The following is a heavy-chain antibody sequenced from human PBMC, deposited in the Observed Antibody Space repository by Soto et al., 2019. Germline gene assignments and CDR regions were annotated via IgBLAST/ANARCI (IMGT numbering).Heavy chain of an antibody. V-gene: IGHV4-4*07. CDR1: GADINTYS. CDR3: ARDREAGYNFYYGMDV. Sequence: SETLSLTCSVSGADINTYSWTWIRQPAGKGLEWIGRIYTSASINYNPSLKGRVTLSVDTSTNQVPLRLASVTAADTAIYYCARDREAGYNFYYGMDVWGQGTTVTVSS. CDR2: IYTSASI. D-gene: IGHD6-19*01. J-gene: IGHJ6*02.